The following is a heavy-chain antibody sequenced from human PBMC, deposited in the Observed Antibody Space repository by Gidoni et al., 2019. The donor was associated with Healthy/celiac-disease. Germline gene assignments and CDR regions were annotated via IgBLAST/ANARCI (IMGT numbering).Heavy chain of an antibody. D-gene: IGHD1-26*01. CDR2: IYYSGST. CDR1: GGSISSSSYY. J-gene: IGHJ4*02. Sequence: QLQLQESGPGLVKPLETLSLTCTVSGGSISSSSYYWGWIRQPPGKGLEWIGSIYYSGSTYYTPSLKSRVTISVDTPKNQFSLKLSSVTAADTAVYYCARHVWTVGATQPFDYWGQGTLVTVSS. CDR3: ARHVWTVGATQPFDY. V-gene: IGHV4-39*01.